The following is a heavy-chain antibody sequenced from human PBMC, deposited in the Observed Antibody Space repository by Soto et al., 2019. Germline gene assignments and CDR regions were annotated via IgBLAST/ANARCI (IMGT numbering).Heavy chain of an antibody. V-gene: IGHV5-51*01. J-gene: IGHJ6*02. Sequence: GESLKISCKGSGYSCTIYWIGWVRQMPGKGLEWMGIIYPGDSDTRYSPSFQSQVTISADKSISTAYLQWSSLKASDTAMYYCDRPVPLGYCSSTRCFPTGMDVWGQGTPVNV. CDR3: DRPVPLGYCSSTRCFPTGMDV. CDR2: IYPGDSDT. D-gene: IGHD2-2*01. CDR1: GYSCTIYW.